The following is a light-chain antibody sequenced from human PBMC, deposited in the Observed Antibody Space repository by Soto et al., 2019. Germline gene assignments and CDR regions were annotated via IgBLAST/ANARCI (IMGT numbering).Light chain of an antibody. CDR3: QSYDSSLSGFVV. J-gene: IGLJ2*01. Sequence: QAVLTQPPSVSGAPGQRVTISCTGSSSNIGAGYDVHWYQQLPGTAPKLLIYGNSNRPSGVPDRFSGSKSGTAASLAITGFEAEDEADYDCQSYDSSLSGFVVFGGGTKLTVL. V-gene: IGLV1-40*01. CDR2: GNS. CDR1: SSNIGAGYD.